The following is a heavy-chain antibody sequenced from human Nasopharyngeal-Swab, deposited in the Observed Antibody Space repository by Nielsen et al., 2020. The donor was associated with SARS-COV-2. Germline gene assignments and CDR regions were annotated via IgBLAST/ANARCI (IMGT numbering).Heavy chain of an antibody. D-gene: IGHD3-22*01. V-gene: IGHV1-69*13. CDR2: IIPIFGTA. CDR3: ARGYYYDSLDAFDI. Sequence: SVKVSCKASGGTFSSYAISWVRQAPGQGLEWMGGIIPIFGTANYAQKFQGRVTITADESTSTAYMELSRLKSDDTAVYYCARGYYYDSLDAFDIWGQGTMVTVSS. CDR1: GGTFSSYA. J-gene: IGHJ3*02.